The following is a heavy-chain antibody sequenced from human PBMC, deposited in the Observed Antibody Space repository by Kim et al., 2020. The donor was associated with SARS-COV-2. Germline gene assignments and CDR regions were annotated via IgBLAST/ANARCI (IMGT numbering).Heavy chain of an antibody. CDR2: TNYRSKWYN. J-gene: IGHJ4*02. D-gene: IGHD6-6*01. Sequence: SQTLSLTCAISGDSVSSNSATWNWIRQSPSRGLEWLGRTNYRSKWYNDYAVSVKSRITVNPDTSKNQFSLHLNSVTPEDTGVYYCARGGFGSSFRKGGDFDSWGQGTLVTVSS. CDR1: GDSVSSNSAT. V-gene: IGHV6-1*01. CDR3: ARGGFGSSFRKGGDFDS.